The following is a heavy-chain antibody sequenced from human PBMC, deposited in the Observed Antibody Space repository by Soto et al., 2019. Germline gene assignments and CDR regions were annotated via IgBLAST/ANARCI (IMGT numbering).Heavy chain of an antibody. J-gene: IGHJ4*02. CDR1: GFTFSSYA. CDR2: ISGSGGST. CDR3: ARRGSGSYYDY. V-gene: IGHV3-23*01. Sequence: EVQLLESGGGLVQPGGSLRLSCAASGFTFSSYAMRWVRQAPVKGLEWVSAISGSGGSTYYADSVKGRFTISRDNSKNTLYLQRNSLRAKDTAVYYCARRGSGSYYDYWGQGTLVTVSS. D-gene: IGHD6-19*01.